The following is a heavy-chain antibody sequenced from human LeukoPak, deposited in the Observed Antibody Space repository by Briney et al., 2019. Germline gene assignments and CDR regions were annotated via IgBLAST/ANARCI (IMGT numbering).Heavy chain of an antibody. Sequence: GGSLRLSCAASGFTFSSYAMHWVRQAPGKGLEWVAVISYDGSNKYYADSVKGRFTISRDNSKNTLYLQMNSLRAEDTALYYCASPRTKGDISVYYWGGYYFDYWGQGTLVTVSS. J-gene: IGHJ4*02. CDR3: ASPRTKGDISVYYWGGYYFDY. V-gene: IGHV3-30*04. D-gene: IGHD3-22*01. CDR2: ISYDGSNK. CDR1: GFTFSSYA.